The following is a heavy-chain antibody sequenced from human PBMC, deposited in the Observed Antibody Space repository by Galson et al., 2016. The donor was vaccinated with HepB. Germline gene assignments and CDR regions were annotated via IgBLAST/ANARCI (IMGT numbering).Heavy chain of an antibody. V-gene: IGHV4-39*01. D-gene: IGHD2-15*01. CDR1: GASVSSSSCY. CDR2: VSYSGTT. CDR3: ARPLTPTNQYFFNS. Sequence: ETLSLTCTVSGASVSSSSCYWGWIRQPPGKGLEWLASVSYSGTTDYKPSLRSRLTISADTSKNQFSLGLSSVTAADTAVYYCARPLTPTNQYFFNSWGQGTLVTVSS. J-gene: IGHJ4*02.